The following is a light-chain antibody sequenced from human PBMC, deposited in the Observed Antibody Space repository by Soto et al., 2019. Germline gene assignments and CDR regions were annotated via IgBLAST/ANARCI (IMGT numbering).Light chain of an antibody. CDR1: NTDVGGYDR. CDR2: EVF. CDR3: ISYIPSTTTHGV. V-gene: IGLV2-14*01. Sequence: QSALTQPASVSGSPGQSITISCTGTNTDVGGYDRVSWYQHHPGKAPKMLIFEVFNRPSGISDRFSGSKSGDTASLTISGLQAEDEADYYCISYIPSTTTHGVFVGGTKLTVL. J-gene: IGLJ3*02.